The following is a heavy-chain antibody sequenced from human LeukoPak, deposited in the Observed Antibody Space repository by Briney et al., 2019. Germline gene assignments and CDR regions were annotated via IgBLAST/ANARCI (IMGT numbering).Heavy chain of an antibody. Sequence: PSETLSLTCTVSGGSISSYYWSWIRQPPGKGLEWIGYIYYSGSTNYNPSLKSRVTISVDTSKNQCSLKLTSVTAADTAVYYCARDYGDFFGYWGQGTLVTVSS. J-gene: IGHJ4*02. CDR1: GGSISSYY. CDR3: ARDYGDFFGY. V-gene: IGHV4-59*01. D-gene: IGHD4-17*01. CDR2: IYYSGST.